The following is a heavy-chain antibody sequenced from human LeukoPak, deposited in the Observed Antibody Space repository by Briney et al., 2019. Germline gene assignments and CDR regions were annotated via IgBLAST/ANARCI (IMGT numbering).Heavy chain of an antibody. J-gene: IGHJ3*02. CDR3: ARDPEVTAHDAFDI. Sequence: ASVKVSCKASGGTFSSYAISWVRQAPGQGLEWMGGIIPIFGTANYAQKFQGRVTITTDESTSTAYMELSSLRSEDTAVYYCARDPEVTAHDAFDIWGQGTMVTVSS. CDR1: GGTFSSYA. CDR2: IIPIFGTA. V-gene: IGHV1-69*05. D-gene: IGHD2-21*02.